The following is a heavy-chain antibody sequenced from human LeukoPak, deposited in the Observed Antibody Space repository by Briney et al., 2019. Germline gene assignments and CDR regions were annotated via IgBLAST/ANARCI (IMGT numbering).Heavy chain of an antibody. CDR1: GYTPTELS. V-gene: IGHV1-24*01. CDR2: FDPEDGET. D-gene: IGHD3-10*01. Sequence: GASVKVSCKVSGYTPTELSMHWVRQAPGKGLEWMGGFDPEDGETIYAQKFQGRVTMTEDTSTDTAYMELSSLRSEDTAVYYCATDPLITMVRGVVSQLDYWGQGTLVTVSS. CDR3: ATDPLITMVRGVVSQLDY. J-gene: IGHJ4*02.